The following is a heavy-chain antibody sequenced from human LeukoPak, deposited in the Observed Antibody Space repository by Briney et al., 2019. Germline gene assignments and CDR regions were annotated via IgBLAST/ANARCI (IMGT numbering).Heavy chain of an antibody. CDR2: IYRDDST. CDR1: GLTVSRNN. CDR3: ARVGKGQGLYYFDY. V-gene: IGHV3-53*05. D-gene: IGHD6-25*01. J-gene: IGHJ4*02. Sequence: GGALRLSCAASGLTVSRNNMTWVRQAQRQGLGRVSIIYRDDSTYHADAVKGRFTISRDNSKNTLYLQMNSLRAEDTAVYYCARVGKGQGLYYFDYWGQGTLVTVSS.